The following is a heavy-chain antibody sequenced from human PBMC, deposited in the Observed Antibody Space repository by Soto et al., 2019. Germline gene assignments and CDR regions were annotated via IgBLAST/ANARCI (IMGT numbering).Heavy chain of an antibody. Sequence: EVQLVESGGGLVQPGGSLRLSCAASGFTVSSNYMSWVRQAPGKGREWVSVIYSGGSTYYADSVKDRFTISRDKSKNTLYLQMNSLRAENTAVDYCARDPGISYGPDWGQGTLVTVSS. V-gene: IGHV3-66*01. D-gene: IGHD1-26*01. CDR1: GFTVSSNY. J-gene: IGHJ4*02. CDR2: IYSGGST. CDR3: ARDPGISYGPD.